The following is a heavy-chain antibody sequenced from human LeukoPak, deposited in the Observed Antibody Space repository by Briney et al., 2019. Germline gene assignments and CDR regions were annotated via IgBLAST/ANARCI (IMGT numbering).Heavy chain of an antibody. CDR3: AKDILYDYARFDY. J-gene: IGHJ4*02. Sequence: GGSLRLSCAASGFTFSSYAMSWVRQAPGKGLEWVSAISGSGGSTYYADSVKGRFTIPRDNSKNTLYLQMNSLRAEDTAVYYCAKDILYDYARFDYWGQGTLVTVSS. V-gene: IGHV3-23*01. CDR1: GFTFSSYA. CDR2: ISGSGGST. D-gene: IGHD4-17*01.